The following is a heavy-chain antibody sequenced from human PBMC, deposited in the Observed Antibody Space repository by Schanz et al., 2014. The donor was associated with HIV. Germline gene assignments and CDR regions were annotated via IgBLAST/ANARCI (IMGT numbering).Heavy chain of an antibody. V-gene: IGHV3-NL1*01. CDR3: AKDRITGTTGVPYYYYGMDV. Sequence: QVQLVESGGGVVQPGRSLRLSCAASGFTFSSYGIHWVRQAPGKGLEWVSSISGSGGSTYYADSVKGRFTISRGNSKNTLYLQMNSLRAEDTAVYYCAKDRITGTTGVPYYYYGMDVWGQGTTVTVSS. J-gene: IGHJ6*02. CDR1: GFTFSSYG. D-gene: IGHD1-7*01. CDR2: ISGSGGST.